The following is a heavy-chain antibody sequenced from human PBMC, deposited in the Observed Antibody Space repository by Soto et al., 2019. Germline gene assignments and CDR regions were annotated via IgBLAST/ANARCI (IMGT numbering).Heavy chain of an antibody. CDR3: ARGQSAYGSGWSPNDY. D-gene: IGHD6-19*01. CDR2: MNPNSGNT. J-gene: IGHJ4*02. CDR1: GYTFSSYE. V-gene: IGHV1-8*01. Sequence: QVQLVQSGAEVKKPGASVKVSCKASGYTFSSYEINWVRQATGQGLEWMGWMNPNSGNTGYAQKFQGRVSMTRNTSISTAYMELSSLRSEDTAVYYCARGQSAYGSGWSPNDYWGQGTLVTVSS.